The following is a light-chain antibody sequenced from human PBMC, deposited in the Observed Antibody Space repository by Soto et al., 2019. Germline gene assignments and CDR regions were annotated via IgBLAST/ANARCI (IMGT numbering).Light chain of an antibody. CDR1: SSNIGAGYD. Sequence: QSVLTQPPSVSGAPGQRGTISCTGSSSNIGAGYDVNWYQQLPGTAPKLLIYGNNNRPSGVPDRFSGSKSGTSASLAITGLQAEDEADYHCQSYDSSLSYWVFGGGTKLTVL. J-gene: IGLJ3*02. V-gene: IGLV1-40*01. CDR2: GNN. CDR3: QSYDSSLSYWV.